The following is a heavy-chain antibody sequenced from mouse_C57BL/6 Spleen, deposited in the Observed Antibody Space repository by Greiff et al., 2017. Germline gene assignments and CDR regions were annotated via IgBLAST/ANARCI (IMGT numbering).Heavy chain of an antibody. CDR1: GYTFTDYY. CDR3: ARSTGTGYYAMDY. CDR2: INPNNGGT. Sequence: VQLQQSGPELVKPGASVKISCKASGYTFTDYYMNWVKQSHGKSLEWIGDINPNNGGTSYNQKFKGKATLTVDKSSSTAYMELRSLTSEDSAVYYCARSTGTGYYAMDYWGQGTSVTVSS. D-gene: IGHD4-1*01. J-gene: IGHJ4*01. V-gene: IGHV1-26*01.